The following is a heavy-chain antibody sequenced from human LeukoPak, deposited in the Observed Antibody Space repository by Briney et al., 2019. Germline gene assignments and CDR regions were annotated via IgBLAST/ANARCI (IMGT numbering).Heavy chain of an antibody. V-gene: IGHV3-20*04. CDR3: ARAASYDSSGYLPY. J-gene: IGHJ4*02. Sequence: GGSLRLSCAASGFTFDDYGMSWVRQAPGKGLEWVSGINWNGGSTGYADSVKGRFTISRDNAKNSLYLQMNSLRAEDTALYYCARAASYDSSGYLPYWGQGTLVTVSS. CDR1: GFTFDDYG. D-gene: IGHD3-22*01. CDR2: INWNGGST.